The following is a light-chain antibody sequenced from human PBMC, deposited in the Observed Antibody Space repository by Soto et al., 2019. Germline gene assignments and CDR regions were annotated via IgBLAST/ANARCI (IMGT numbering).Light chain of an antibody. CDR2: DAS. CDR1: QSIISW. Sequence: IHMTHSPSTLSASVLYRVTITFRASQSIISWLAWYQQKLGQAPKLLIYDASNLETGVPSRFSGSGSGTYFSFTISSLQPEDFATYYCQQYSNLITFGQGTRLEI. V-gene: IGKV1-5*01. J-gene: IGKJ5*01. CDR3: QQYSNLIT.